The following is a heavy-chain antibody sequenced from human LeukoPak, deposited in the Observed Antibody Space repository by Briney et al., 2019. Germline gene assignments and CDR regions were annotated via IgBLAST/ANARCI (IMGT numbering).Heavy chain of an antibody. J-gene: IGHJ4*02. CDR2: INSGGST. CDR3: AKNPQYYYDSSGFFEY. D-gene: IGHD3-22*01. V-gene: IGHV3-23*01. Sequence: PGGSLRLSCAASGFTFSSYAMSWVRQAPGKGLEWVSAINSGGSTYYADSVKGRFTISRDNSKNTLYLQMNSLRVEDTAVYYCAKNPQYYYDSSGFFEYWGQGTLVAVSS. CDR1: GFTFSSYA.